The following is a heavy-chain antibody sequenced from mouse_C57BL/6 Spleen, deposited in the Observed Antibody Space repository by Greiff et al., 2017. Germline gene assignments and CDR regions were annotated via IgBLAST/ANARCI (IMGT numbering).Heavy chain of an antibody. CDR3: ARDYYSTFDY. CDR2: IYPSDSET. Sequence: QVHVKQPGAELVRPGSSVKLSCKASGYTFTSYWMDWVKQRPGQGLEWIGNIYPSDSETHYNQKFKDKATLTVDKSSSTAYMQLSSLTSEDSAVYYCARDYYSTFDYWGQGTTLTVSS. D-gene: IGHD1-1*01. J-gene: IGHJ2*01. V-gene: IGHV1-61*01. CDR1: GYTFTSYW.